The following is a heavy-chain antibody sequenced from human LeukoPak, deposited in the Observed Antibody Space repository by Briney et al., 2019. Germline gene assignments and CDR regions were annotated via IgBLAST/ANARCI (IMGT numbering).Heavy chain of an antibody. CDR3: ARALPDY. J-gene: IGHJ4*02. CDR1: GFTFSSDS. Sequence: QPGGSLRLSCAASGFTFSSDSMHWVRPAPGKGLEWVAVISYDGSNKYYADSVKGRFTISRDNSKNTLYLQMNSLRAEDTAVYYCARALPDYWGQGTLVTVSS. V-gene: IGHV3-30*03. CDR2: ISYDGSNK.